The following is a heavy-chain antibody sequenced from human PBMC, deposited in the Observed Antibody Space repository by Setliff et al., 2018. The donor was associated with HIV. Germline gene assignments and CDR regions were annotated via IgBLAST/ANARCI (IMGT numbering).Heavy chain of an antibody. J-gene: IGHJ2*01. CDR3: ARDREAGDWYFDL. Sequence: ASVKVSCKASGYTFTSYDINWVRQATGQGLEWMGWMNPNSGNTGYAQKFQGRVTMTTDTSTNTAHMELRSLRSDDTAVYYCARDREAGDWYFDLWGRGTLVTVSS. CDR1: GYTFTSYD. CDR2: MNPNSGNT. V-gene: IGHV1-8*02. D-gene: IGHD6-13*01.